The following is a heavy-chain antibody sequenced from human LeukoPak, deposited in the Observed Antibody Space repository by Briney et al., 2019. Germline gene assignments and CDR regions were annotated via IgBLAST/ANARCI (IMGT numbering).Heavy chain of an antibody. J-gene: IGHJ4*02. D-gene: IGHD3-16*02. CDR1: GGTFSSYA. V-gene: IGHV1-69*06. Sequence: ASVKVSCKASGGTFSSYAISWVRQAPGQGLEWMGGIIPIFGTANYAQKFQGRVTITADKSTSTAYMELSSLRSEDTAVYYCARALYDYVWGSYRYFDYWGQGTLVTVSS. CDR3: ARALYDYVWGSYRYFDY. CDR2: IIPIFGTA.